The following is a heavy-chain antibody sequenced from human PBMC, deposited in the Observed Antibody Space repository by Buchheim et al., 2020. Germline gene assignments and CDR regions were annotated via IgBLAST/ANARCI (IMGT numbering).Heavy chain of an antibody. CDR3: AKGESDVLRFLEWLPSNYGMDV. CDR2: ISGSGGST. CDR1: GFTFSSYA. V-gene: IGHV3-23*01. J-gene: IGHJ6*02. D-gene: IGHD3-3*01. Sequence: EVQLLESGGGLVQPGGSLRLSCAASGFTFSSYAMSWVRQAPGKGLEWVSAISGSGGSTYYADSVKGRFTISRDNSKNTLYLQMNSLRAEDTAVYYCAKGESDVLRFLEWLPSNYGMDVWGQGTT.